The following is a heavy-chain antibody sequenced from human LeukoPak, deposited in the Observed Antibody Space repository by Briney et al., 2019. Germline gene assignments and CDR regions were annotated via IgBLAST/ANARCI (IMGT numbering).Heavy chain of an antibody. V-gene: IGHV4-38-2*01. Sequence: SETLSLTCAVSGYSISTGYYWGWIRQPPGKGLEWIGNIYHSGNAYYNPSLKSRVTISVDTSKNQFSLKLSSVTAADTAVYYCARRGYSYGSPFDYWGQGTLVTASS. D-gene: IGHD5-18*01. CDR3: ARRGYSYGSPFDY. J-gene: IGHJ4*02. CDR1: GYSISTGYY. CDR2: IYHSGNA.